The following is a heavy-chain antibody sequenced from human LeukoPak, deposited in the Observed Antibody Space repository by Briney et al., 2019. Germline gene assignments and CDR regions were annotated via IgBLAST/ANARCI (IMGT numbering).Heavy chain of an antibody. Sequence: GGSLRLSCAASGFTFSSYTMSWVRQAPGKGKEWVSLISGSGGITYYADSVKGRFTFSRDNSKNTLYLQMDSLRAEDTAVYYCAKDSAAVGGPTTDWGQGTLVTVSS. V-gene: IGHV3-23*01. CDR2: ISGSGGIT. J-gene: IGHJ4*02. CDR3: AKDSAAVGGPTTD. D-gene: IGHD6-13*01. CDR1: GFTFSSYT.